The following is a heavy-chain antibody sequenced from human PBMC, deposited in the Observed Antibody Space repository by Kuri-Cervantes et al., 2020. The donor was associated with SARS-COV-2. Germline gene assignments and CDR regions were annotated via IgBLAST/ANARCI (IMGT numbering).Heavy chain of an antibody. J-gene: IGHJ5*02. V-gene: IGHV1-2*02. Sequence: ASVKVSCKASGYTFTGYYMHWVRQAPGQGLEWMGWINPNSGGTNYAQKFQGRVTMTRNTSISTAYMELSSLRSEDTAVYYCARAPHLLRFLEWLPSRLYWFDPWGQGTLVTVSS. CDR2: INPNSGGT. CDR1: GYTFTGYY. CDR3: ARAPHLLRFLEWLPSRLYWFDP. D-gene: IGHD3-3*01.